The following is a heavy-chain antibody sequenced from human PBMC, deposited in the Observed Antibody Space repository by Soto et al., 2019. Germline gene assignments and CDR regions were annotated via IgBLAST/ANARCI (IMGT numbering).Heavy chain of an antibody. D-gene: IGHD3-16*01. CDR2: ISHTGST. V-gene: IGHV4-30-2*01. CDR3: AGAVAPYLGTWFDP. Sequence: QLQLQESGSGLVKPSQTLSLTCAVSGGSISSGNSYSWSWIRQPLGKGLEWIGCISHTGSTSYNPSLKGRVSTSFDKSKNHCSLKLASVTAADTALYFCAGAVAPYLGTWFDPWGQGTLVSGSS. J-gene: IGHJ5*02. CDR1: GGSISSGNSYS.